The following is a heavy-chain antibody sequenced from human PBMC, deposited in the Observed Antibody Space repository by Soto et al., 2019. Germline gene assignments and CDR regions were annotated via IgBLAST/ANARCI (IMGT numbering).Heavy chain of an antibody. CDR1: GFTASSNY. V-gene: IGHV3-53*01. Sequence: EVQLVESGGGLIQPGGSLRLSCGASGFTASSNYMSWVRQAPGKGLEWVSIFYKGGSTYFADSVKGRFTISRDISKNTLYLQMNSLRAEDTAIYYCARGYETSSWFVAYWGQGILVTVSS. J-gene: IGHJ4*02. D-gene: IGHD6-13*01. CDR3: ARGYETSSWFVAY. CDR2: FYKGGST.